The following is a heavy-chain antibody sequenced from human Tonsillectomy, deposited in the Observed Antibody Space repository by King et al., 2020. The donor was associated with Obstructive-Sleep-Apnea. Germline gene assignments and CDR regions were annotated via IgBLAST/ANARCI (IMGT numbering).Heavy chain of an antibody. Sequence: TLKESGPALVKPTQTLTLTCTFSGFSLSTSGMCVSWIRQPPGKALEWLARIDWDDDKYYSTSLKTRLTISKDTSKNQVVLTMTNMDPVDTATYYCARATRITMVRGVNIYFDYWGQGTLVTVSS. CDR2: IDWDDDK. CDR1: GFSLSTSGMC. CDR3: ARATRITMVRGVNIYFDY. J-gene: IGHJ4*02. V-gene: IGHV2-70*11. D-gene: IGHD3-10*01.